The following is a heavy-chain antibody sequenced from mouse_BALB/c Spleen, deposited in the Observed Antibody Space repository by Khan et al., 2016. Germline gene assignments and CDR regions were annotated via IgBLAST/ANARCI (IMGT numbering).Heavy chain of an antibody. D-gene: IGHD2-10*02. V-gene: IGHV9-3*02. CDR2: INTNTGAP. J-gene: IGHJ4*01. CDR3: ARWYGNYALDY. CDR1: GYTFTNYG. Sequence: QIQLVQSGPELKKPGETVKISCKASGYTFTNYGVHWVKQAPGKGLKWMGWINTNTGAPTYAEEFKGRFAFSLDTSASTAFLQIDNLKNEETATYFCARWYGNYALDYWGQGTSVTVSS.